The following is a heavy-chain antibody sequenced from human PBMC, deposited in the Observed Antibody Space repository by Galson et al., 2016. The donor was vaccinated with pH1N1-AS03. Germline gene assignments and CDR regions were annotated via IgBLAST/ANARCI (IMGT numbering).Heavy chain of an antibody. CDR1: GGSISGGNYY. CDR2: IYTTGST. V-gene: IGHV4-61*09. J-gene: IGHJ5*02. CDR3: ARGRLTYQLLSNWFDP. Sequence: TLSLTCTVSGGSISGGNYYWSWIRQPAGKGLEWIGHIYTTGSTNYDPSLKSRVTISMDTSKNQFSLNLSSVTAAATAVYYCARGRLTYQLLSNWFDPWGQGILVTVSS. D-gene: IGHD2-2*01.